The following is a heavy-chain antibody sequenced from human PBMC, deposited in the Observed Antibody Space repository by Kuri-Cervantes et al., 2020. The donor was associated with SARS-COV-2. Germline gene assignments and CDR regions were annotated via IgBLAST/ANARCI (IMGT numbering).Heavy chain of an antibody. CDR3: ARDGVVVVPAAISFGMDV. CDR2: INPNSGGT. J-gene: IGHJ6*02. D-gene: IGHD2-2*01. V-gene: IGHV1-2*02. Sequence: ASVKVSCKTSGYTFTNHYMHWVRQAPGQGLEWMGWINPNSGGTNYAQKFQGRVTMTRDTSSSTAYMELSRLRSDDTAVYYCARDGVVVVPAAISFGMDVWGQGTTVTVSS. CDR1: GYTFTNHY.